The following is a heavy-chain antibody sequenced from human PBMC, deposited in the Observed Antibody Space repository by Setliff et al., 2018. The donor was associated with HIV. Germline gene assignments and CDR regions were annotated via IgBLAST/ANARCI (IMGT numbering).Heavy chain of an antibody. V-gene: IGHV4-4*09. Sequence: SETLSLTCTVSGGSISTFYWSWLRQTPGKGLEWIGYIYTSRGTNYNHSLRTRVIISVDTSNQFSLKLSSVTAADAAVYYCARSPSYRSSWEYYFDCWGQGILVTVSS. CDR2: IYTSRGT. J-gene: IGHJ4*02. CDR1: GGSISTFY. D-gene: IGHD6-13*01. CDR3: ARSPSYRSSWEYYFDC.